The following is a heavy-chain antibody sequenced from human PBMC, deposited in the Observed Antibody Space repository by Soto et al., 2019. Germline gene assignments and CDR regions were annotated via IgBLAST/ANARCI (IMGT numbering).Heavy chain of an antibody. CDR1: GGSISSSSYY. D-gene: IGHD3-10*01. Sequence: QLQLQESGPGLVKPSETLSLTCTVSGGSISSSSYYWGWIRQPPGKGLEWIGCIYYSGSTYYNPSLKSRVTISVDTSKNQFSLKLSSVTAADTAVYYCARRPHYYGSGSGFDYWGQGTLVTVSS. CDR2: IYYSGST. V-gene: IGHV4-39*01. J-gene: IGHJ4*02. CDR3: ARRPHYYGSGSGFDY.